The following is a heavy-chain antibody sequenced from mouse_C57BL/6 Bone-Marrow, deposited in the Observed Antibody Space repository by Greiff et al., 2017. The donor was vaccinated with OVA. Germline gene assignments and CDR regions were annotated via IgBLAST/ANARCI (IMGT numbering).Heavy chain of an antibody. J-gene: IGHJ3*01. CDR3: TTLSGTWFAY. D-gene: IGHD4-1*01. V-gene: IGHV14-4*01. CDR2: IDPENGDT. CDR1: GFNIKDDY. Sequence: VQLQQSGAELVRPGASVKLSCTASGFNIKDDYMHWVKQRPEQGLEWIGWIDPENGDTEYASKFQGKATITADTSSNTAYLQLSSLTSEDTAVYYCTTLSGTWFAYWGQGTLVTVSA.